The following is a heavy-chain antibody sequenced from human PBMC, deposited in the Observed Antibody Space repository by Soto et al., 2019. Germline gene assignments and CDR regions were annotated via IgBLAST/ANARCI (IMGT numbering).Heavy chain of an antibody. CDR2: ISGSGGST. D-gene: IGHD5-12*01. V-gene: IGHV3-23*01. J-gene: IGHJ4*02. CDR1: GFTFSSYA. CDR3: AKDGPNSGYDFFYFDY. Sequence: GGSLRLSCAASGFTFSSYAMSWVRQAPGKGLEWVSAISGSGGSTYYADSVKGRFTISRDNSKNTLYLQMNSLRAEDTAVYYCAKDGPNSGYDFFYFDYWGQGTLVTVSS.